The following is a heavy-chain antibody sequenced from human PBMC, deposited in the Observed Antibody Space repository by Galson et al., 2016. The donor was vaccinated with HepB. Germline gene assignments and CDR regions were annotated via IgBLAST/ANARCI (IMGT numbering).Heavy chain of an antibody. CDR2: TFYRSKWYS. Sequence: CAISGDSVSTTSGAWHWIRQSPSRGLEWLGRTFYRSKWYSEYAVSVKSRIIVNPDTSKKQLSLHLTSFTPEDSAVYYCARDGGSSGYSYGVDVWGQGTLVTVAS. CDR1: GDSVSTTSGA. J-gene: IGHJ4*02. D-gene: IGHD3-22*01. V-gene: IGHV6-1*01. CDR3: ARDGGSSGYSYGVDV.